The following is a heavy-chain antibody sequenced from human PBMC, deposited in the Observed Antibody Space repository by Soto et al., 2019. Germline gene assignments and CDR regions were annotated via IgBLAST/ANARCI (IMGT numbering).Heavy chain of an antibody. V-gene: IGHV3-66*01. Sequence: GGSLRLSCAASGFTVSSNYMSWVRQAPGKGLEWVSVIYSGGSTYYADSVKGRFTISRDNSKNTLYLQMNSLRAEDTAVYYCARTDSGYFFYFDYWGQGTLVTVSS. CDR1: GFTVSSNY. D-gene: IGHD3-22*01. CDR2: IYSGGST. J-gene: IGHJ4*02. CDR3: ARTDSGYFFYFDY.